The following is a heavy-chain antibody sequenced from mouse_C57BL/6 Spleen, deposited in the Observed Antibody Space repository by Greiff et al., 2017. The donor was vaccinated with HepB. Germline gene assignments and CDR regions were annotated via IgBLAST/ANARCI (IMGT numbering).Heavy chain of an antibody. CDR3: ARSGARYFGY. Sequence: QVQLQQPGAELVKPGASVKMSCKASGYTFTSYGITWVKQRPGQGLEWIGEIYPGSGSTNYNEKFKSKATLTVDTSSSTAYMQLSSLTSEDSAVYYCARSGARYFGYWGKGTTLTVSS. V-gene: IGHV1-55*01. CDR2: IYPGSGST. D-gene: IGHD3-1*01. J-gene: IGHJ2*01. CDR1: GYTFTSYG.